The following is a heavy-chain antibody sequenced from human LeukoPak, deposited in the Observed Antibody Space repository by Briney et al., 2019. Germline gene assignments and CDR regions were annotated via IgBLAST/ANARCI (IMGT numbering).Heavy chain of an antibody. CDR3: ASRATVTTDRFWFDP. D-gene: IGHD4-11*01. J-gene: IGHJ5*02. V-gene: IGHV3-64*04. CDR2: ISSNGGST. Sequence: PGGSLRLSCSASGFTFSSYAMHWVRQAPGKGLEYVSAISSNGGSTYYADSVKGRFAISRDNSKNTLYLQMNSPRAEDTAVYYCASRATVTTDRFWFDPWGQGTLVTVSS. CDR1: GFTFSSYA.